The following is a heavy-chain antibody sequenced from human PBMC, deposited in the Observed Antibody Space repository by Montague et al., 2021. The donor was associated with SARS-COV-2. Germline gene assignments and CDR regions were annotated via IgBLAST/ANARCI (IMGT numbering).Heavy chain of an antibody. D-gene: IGHD2-21*01. CDR2: ISSSGGGSTK. Sequence: SLRLSCAASGFIFSSYEMNWVRQAPGKGLEWISYISSSGGGSTKHYTXXVKGRFTISRDNAKSSLYLQMNSLRVEDTAIYYCARDRDWDDWCGMDVWGQGTTVTVSS. CDR3: ARDRDWDDWCGMDV. V-gene: IGHV3-48*03. J-gene: IGHJ6*02. CDR1: GFIFSSYE.